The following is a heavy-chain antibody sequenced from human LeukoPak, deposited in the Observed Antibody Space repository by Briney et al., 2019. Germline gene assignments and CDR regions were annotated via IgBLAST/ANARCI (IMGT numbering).Heavy chain of an antibody. CDR3: ARDHLSDYYGSGSYYPNYMDV. Sequence: GGSLRLSCAASGFTFSSYWMHWVRQAPGKGLEWVSSISSSSSYIYYADSVKGRFTISRDNAKNSLYLQMNSLRAEDTAVYYCARDHLSDYYGSGSYYPNYMDVWGKGTTVTVSS. CDR2: ISSSSSYI. D-gene: IGHD3-10*01. V-gene: IGHV3-21*01. CDR1: GFTFSSYW. J-gene: IGHJ6*03.